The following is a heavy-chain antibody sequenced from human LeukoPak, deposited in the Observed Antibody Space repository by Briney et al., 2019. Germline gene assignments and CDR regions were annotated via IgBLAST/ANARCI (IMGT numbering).Heavy chain of an antibody. V-gene: IGHV4-59*01. CDR2: IYHSGST. J-gene: IGHJ1*01. CDR1: GGSISTYY. CDR3: ARGGAARLLLQN. Sequence: SETLSLTCTVSGGSISTYYWNWIRQPPGKGLEWIGYIYHSGSTNYNPSLQSRVTISVDTSKNQFSLNLNSVTAADTAVYYCARGGAARLLLQNWGQGTLVTVSS. D-gene: IGHD6-6*01.